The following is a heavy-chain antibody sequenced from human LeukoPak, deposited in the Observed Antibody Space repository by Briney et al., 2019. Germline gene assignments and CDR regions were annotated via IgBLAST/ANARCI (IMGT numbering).Heavy chain of an antibody. CDR2: INHSGST. V-gene: IGHV4-34*01. CDR3: ASSWYRYFQH. Sequence: PSETLSLTCAVYGGSFSGYYWSWIRQPPGKGLEWIGEINHSGSTNYNPSLKSRVTISVDTSKNQFSLKLSSVTAADTAVYYCASSWYRYFQHGGQGTLVTVSS. J-gene: IGHJ1*01. CDR1: GGSFSGYY. D-gene: IGHD6-13*01.